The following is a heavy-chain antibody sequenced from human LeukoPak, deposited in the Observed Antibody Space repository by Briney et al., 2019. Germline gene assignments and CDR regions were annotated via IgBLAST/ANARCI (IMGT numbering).Heavy chain of an antibody. Sequence: GGSLRLSCAASGFTFSSYGMHWVRQAPGKGLEWVAVISYDGSNKYYADSVKGRFTISRDNAKNTLHLQMDSLTVEDTAVYYCAVSNWMDPWGQGTLVTVSS. CDR2: ISYDGSNK. CDR3: AVSNWMDP. V-gene: IGHV3-30*03. J-gene: IGHJ5*02. CDR1: GFTFSSYG.